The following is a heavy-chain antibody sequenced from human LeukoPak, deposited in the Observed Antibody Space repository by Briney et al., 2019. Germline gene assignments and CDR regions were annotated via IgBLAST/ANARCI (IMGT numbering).Heavy chain of an antibody. J-gene: IGHJ4*02. CDR1: GGSISNGDYY. V-gene: IGHV4-30-4*08. Sequence: SQTLSLTCTVSGGSISNGDYYWSWIRQPPGKGLEWIGYIYYIGSTNYNPSLKSRVSISEDTSKNQFSLKLSSVTAADTAVYYCVRGTRLLFYYWVQGTLVTVSS. CDR3: VRGTRLLFYY. CDR2: IYYIGST. D-gene: IGHD2/OR15-2a*01.